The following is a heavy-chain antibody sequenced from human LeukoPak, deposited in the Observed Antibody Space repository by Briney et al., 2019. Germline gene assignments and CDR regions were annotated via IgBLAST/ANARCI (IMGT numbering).Heavy chain of an antibody. D-gene: IGHD1-26*01. Sequence: PSETLSLTCAVYGGSFSGYYWSWIRQPPGKGLEWIGEINHSGSTNYNPSLKSRVTISVDTSKNQFSLKLSSVTAADTAVYYCARGGKIVGATYPPYYFDYWGQGTLVTVSS. CDR3: ARGGKIVGATYPPYYFDY. J-gene: IGHJ4*02. CDR2: INHSGST. CDR1: GGSFSGYY. V-gene: IGHV4-34*01.